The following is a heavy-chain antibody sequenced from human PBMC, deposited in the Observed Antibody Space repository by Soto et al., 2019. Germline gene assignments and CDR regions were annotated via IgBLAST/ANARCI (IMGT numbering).Heavy chain of an antibody. Sequence: EVQLLESGGGLVQPGGTLRLSCAAPGFTFSSYAMSWVRQAPGKGLEWVSAISGSGGSTYYADSVKGRFTISRDNSKNTLYLHMNSLRAEDTAVYYCAKDWPRFFSPYYFDYWGQGTLVTVSS. CDR1: GFTFSSYA. CDR3: AKDWPRFFSPYYFDY. V-gene: IGHV3-23*01. J-gene: IGHJ4*02. D-gene: IGHD3-3*01. CDR2: ISGSGGST.